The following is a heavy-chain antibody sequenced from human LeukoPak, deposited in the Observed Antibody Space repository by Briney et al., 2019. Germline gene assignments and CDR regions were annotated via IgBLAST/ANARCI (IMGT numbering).Heavy chain of an antibody. CDR3: ARDWAYYYGSGSYSYGMDV. J-gene: IGHJ6*02. D-gene: IGHD3-10*01. CDR2: ISSSSSTI. Sequence: GGSLRLSCAASGFTFSSYSMNWVRQAPGKGLEWVSSISSSSSTIYYADSVKGRFTISRDNAKNSLYLQMNSLRAEDTAVYYCARDWAYYYGSGSYSYGMDVWGQGTTVTVSS. CDR1: GFTFSSYS. V-gene: IGHV3-48*04.